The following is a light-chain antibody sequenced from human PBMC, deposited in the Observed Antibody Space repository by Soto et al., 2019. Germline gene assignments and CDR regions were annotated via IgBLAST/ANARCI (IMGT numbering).Light chain of an antibody. CDR1: QSVSSSY. J-gene: IGKJ5*01. Sequence: EIVLTQSPGTLSLSPGERATLSCRASQSVSSSYLAWYQQKPGQAPRLLIYGASSRATVIPDRFSRSGSGTDFSLTISRLEPEDFAVYYCQQYGSSPITFGQGTRLEIK. CDR3: QQYGSSPIT. CDR2: GAS. V-gene: IGKV3-20*01.